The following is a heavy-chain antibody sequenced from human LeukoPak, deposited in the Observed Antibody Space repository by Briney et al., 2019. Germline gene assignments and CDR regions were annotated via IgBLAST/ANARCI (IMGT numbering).Heavy chain of an antibody. J-gene: IGHJ5*02. Sequence: GGSLRLSCAASGFTFSTYSMNWVRQAPGKGLEWVSSISSSGFYIYYADSVKGRFTISRDNAKNSLYLQMNGLGAEDTAIYYCARAEYSSSLPWFDPWGQGTLVTVSS. V-gene: IGHV3-21*01. D-gene: IGHD6-6*01. CDR2: ISSSGFYI. CDR3: ARAEYSSSLPWFDP. CDR1: GFTFSTYS.